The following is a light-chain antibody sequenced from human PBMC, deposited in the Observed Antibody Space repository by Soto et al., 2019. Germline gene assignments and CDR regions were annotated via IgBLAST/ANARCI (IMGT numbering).Light chain of an antibody. CDR3: TSYAGSNNWV. V-gene: IGLV2-8*01. CDR1: SSDVGDYNY. CDR2: EVS. Sequence: QLVLTQPPSASGSPGQSVTISCTGTSSDVGDYNYVSWYQHHPGKAPKLMIYEVSRRPSGVPDRFSGSKSGNTASLTVSGLQAEDEADYYCTSYAGSNNWVFGGGTKVTVL. J-gene: IGLJ3*02.